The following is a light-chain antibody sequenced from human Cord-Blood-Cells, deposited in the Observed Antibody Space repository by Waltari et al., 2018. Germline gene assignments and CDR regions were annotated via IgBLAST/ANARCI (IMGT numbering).Light chain of an antibody. CDR2: KAS. V-gene: IGKV1-5*03. J-gene: IGKJ1*01. Sequence: IWMTQSPSLLSASTGDRVTITCRASQSISSWLAWYQQKPGKAPKLLIYKASSLESGVPSRFSGSGSGTEFTLTISSLQPDDFATYYCQQYNSYSTFGQGTKVEIK. CDR3: QQYNSYST. CDR1: QSISSW.